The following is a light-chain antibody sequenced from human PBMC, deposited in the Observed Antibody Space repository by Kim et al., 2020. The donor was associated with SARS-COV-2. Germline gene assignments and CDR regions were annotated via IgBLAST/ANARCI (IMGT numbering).Light chain of an antibody. CDR3: QQYNNYPRT. J-gene: IGKJ1*01. CDR2: KAS. CDR1: QNIRTW. Sequence: ASVGDRVTITCRASQNIRTWLAWYQQTPGKAPKLLIYKASNLESGVPSRFSGSGSGTEFSLTISSLQPDDFATYYCQQYNNYPRTFGQGTKVDIK. V-gene: IGKV1-5*03.